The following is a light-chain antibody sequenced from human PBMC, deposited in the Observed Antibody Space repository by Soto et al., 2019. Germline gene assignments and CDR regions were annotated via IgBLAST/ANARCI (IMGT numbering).Light chain of an antibody. CDR1: SSDVGGYDH. J-gene: IGLJ3*02. CDR2: DVT. Sequence: QSVLTQPASVSGSPGQSITISCTGTSSDVGGYDHVSWYQQHPGKAPKLIIYDVTVRPSGISRRFSGSKSDNTASLAFSGLQPEDEADYYCSSYTNKDTLLFGGGTKVTVL. V-gene: IGLV2-14*03. CDR3: SSYTNKDTLL.